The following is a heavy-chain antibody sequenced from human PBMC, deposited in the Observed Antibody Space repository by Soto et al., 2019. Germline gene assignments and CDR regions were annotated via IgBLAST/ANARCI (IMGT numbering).Heavy chain of an antibody. Sequence: VASVKVSCKASGGTFSSYAISWVRQAPGQGLEWMGGIIPIFGTANYAQKFQGRVTITADESTSTAYMELSSLRSEDTAVYYCARVYSSSWYGRSFDYWGQGTLVTVS. D-gene: IGHD6-13*01. J-gene: IGHJ4*02. CDR3: ARVYSSSWYGRSFDY. CDR1: GGTFSSYA. CDR2: IIPIFGTA. V-gene: IGHV1-69*13.